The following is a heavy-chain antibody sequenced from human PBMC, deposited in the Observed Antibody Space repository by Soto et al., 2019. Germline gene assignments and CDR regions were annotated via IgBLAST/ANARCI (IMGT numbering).Heavy chain of an antibody. CDR3: AKESLGAATMPALYYFDY. V-gene: IGHV3-23*01. CDR1: GFTFGNYA. J-gene: IGHJ4*02. CDR2: ISGGGDAT. D-gene: IGHD7-27*01. Sequence: EVQLLESGGGLVQPGGSLRLSCAASGFTFGNYAFSWVRQAPGKGLEWVSGISGGGDATYYPDSVKGRFTTSRDNTKNTVYLQMTGLRAEDTARYYCAKESLGAATMPALYYFDYWGQGTLVTVSS.